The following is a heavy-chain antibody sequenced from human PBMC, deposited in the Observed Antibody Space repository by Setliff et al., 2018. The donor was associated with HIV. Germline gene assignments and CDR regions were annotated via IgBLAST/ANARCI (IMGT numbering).Heavy chain of an antibody. CDR2: LPHSGAT. J-gene: IGHJ5*01. CDR1: GGSIRSRDYS. Sequence: PSETLSLTCTVSGGSIRSRDYSWGWIRQPPGKGLEWIVSLPHSGATFYNPPLRSRVTTSEDTSKNQFSLRLSSVTAADTAVYYCARRAYYDFWSGFYLSIANRFDSWGQGILVTVSS. D-gene: IGHD3-3*01. CDR3: ARRAYYDFWSGFYLSIANRFDS. V-gene: IGHV4-39*01.